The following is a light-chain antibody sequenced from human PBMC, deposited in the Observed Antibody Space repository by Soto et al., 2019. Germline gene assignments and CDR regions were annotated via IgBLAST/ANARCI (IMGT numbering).Light chain of an antibody. CDR1: QSISSW. CDR2: DDT. J-gene: IGKJ4*01. CDR3: QQYNTYLT. V-gene: IGKV1-5*01. Sequence: DIQMTQSPSTLSASVGDRVTITCRASQSISSWLAWYQQKPGKAPKLLIYDDTRLERGVPSRFSGSGSGTEFTLTISSLQPDDFATYYCQQYNTYLTFGGGTKVEIK.